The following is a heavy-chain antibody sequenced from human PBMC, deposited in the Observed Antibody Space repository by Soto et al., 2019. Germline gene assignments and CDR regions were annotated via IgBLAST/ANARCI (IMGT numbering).Heavy chain of an antibody. D-gene: IGHD3-10*01. CDR1: GDRYASNG. CDR2: INTYNGNT. Sequence: WEARGDRYASNGRWWARQSTEQGREWMGWINTYNGNTNHAQKLQGRVTMTTDTSTSTAYMELRSLRSDDTAVYYCARGVASGTYYNQYTCSAPRRQRTPVPVSS. V-gene: IGHV1-18*04. CDR3: ARGVASGTYYNQYTCSAP. J-gene: IGHJ5*02.